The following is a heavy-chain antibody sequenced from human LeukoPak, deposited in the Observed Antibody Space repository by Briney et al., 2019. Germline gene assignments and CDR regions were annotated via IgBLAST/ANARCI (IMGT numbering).Heavy chain of an antibody. CDR1: GYTFTSYD. CDR3: ARAKGGSGWYEGYYYMDV. D-gene: IGHD6-19*01. J-gene: IGHJ6*03. Sequence: ASVKVSCKASGYTFTSYDINWVRQATGQGLEWMGWMNPNSGNTGYAQKFQGRVTMTRDMSTSTVYMELSSLRSEDTAVYYCARAKGGSGWYEGYYYMDVWGKGTTVTVSS. V-gene: IGHV1-8*02. CDR2: MNPNSGNT.